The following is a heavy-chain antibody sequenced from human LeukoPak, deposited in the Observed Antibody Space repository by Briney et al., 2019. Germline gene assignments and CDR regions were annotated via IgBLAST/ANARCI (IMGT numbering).Heavy chain of an antibody. CDR2: ISAYNGNT. CDR3: AGTYCSGGSCHNWFDP. V-gene: IGHV1-18*04. D-gene: IGHD2-15*01. Sequence: ASVKLSCKASGYTFTSYGISWVRQAPGQGLEWMGWISAYNGNTNYAQKLQGRVTMTTGTSTSTAYMELRSLRSDDTAVYYCAGTYCSGGSCHNWFDPWGQGTLVTVSS. CDR1: GYTFTSYG. J-gene: IGHJ5*02.